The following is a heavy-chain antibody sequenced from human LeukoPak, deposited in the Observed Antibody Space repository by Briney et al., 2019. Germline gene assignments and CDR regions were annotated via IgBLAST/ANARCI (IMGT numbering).Heavy chain of an antibody. Sequence: GESLKISCKASGYSFTSYWIGWVRQMPRKGLEWMGIIYPSDSDTRYSPSFQGQVTISVDKSISTAYLQWSSLKASDTAMYYCARHVGSSGWYVWGQGTLVTVSP. D-gene: IGHD6-19*01. J-gene: IGHJ4*02. CDR3: ARHVGSSGWYV. CDR2: IYPSDSDT. CDR1: GYSFTSYW. V-gene: IGHV5-51*01.